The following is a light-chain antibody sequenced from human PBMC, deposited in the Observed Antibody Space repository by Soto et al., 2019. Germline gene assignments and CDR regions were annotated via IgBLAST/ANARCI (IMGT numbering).Light chain of an antibody. CDR3: QKYSSAPQT. CDR2: GAS. J-gene: IGKJ1*01. Sequence: DIQMTQSPSSPSSSVGDRVTITCRASQGISNYLAWYQQKPGEVPNLLIYGASTLQSGVPSRFGGSGSGTDFTLTISNLQPEDVATYYCQKYSSAPQTFGQGTKV. V-gene: IGKV1-27*01. CDR1: QGISNY.